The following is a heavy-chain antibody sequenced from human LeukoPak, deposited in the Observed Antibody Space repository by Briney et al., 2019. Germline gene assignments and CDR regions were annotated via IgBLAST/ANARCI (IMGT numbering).Heavy chain of an antibody. CDR2: IYTSGST. J-gene: IGHJ3*02. CDR3: AGYDYGDYGGAFDI. D-gene: IGHD4-17*01. CDR1: GGSISSGSYY. Sequence: SQTLSLTCTVSGGSISSGSYYWSWIRQPAGKGLEWIGRIYTSGSTNYNPSLKSRVTISVDTSKNQSSLKLSSVTAADTAVYYCAGYDYGDYGGAFDIWGQGTMVTVSS. V-gene: IGHV4-61*02.